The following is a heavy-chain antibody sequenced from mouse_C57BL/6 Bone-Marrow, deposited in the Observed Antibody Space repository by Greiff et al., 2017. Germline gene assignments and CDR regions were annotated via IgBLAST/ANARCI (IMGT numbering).Heavy chain of an antibody. Sequence: QVQLQQSGAELVKPGASVKLSCKASGYTFTSYWMHWVKQRPGQGLEWIGMIHPNSGSTNYNEKFKSKATLTVDKSSSTAYMQLSSLTSEDSAVXYCARDDIFYFDYWGKGTTLTVSS. V-gene: IGHV1-64*01. J-gene: IGHJ2*01. CDR3: ARDDIFYFDY. CDR1: GYTFTSYW. D-gene: IGHD2-3*01. CDR2: IHPNSGST.